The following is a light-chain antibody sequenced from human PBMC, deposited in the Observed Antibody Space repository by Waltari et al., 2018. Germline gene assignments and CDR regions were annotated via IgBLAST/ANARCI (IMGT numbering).Light chain of an antibody. CDR2: EVS. CDR3: SSYTSNSISWV. CDR1: NSDVGDYNY. Sequence: QSALTQPASVSGSPGQSITISCTGTNSDVGDYNYVSWYQQHPGKAPKLMIYEVSDRPSGVSIRFPGSKSGSTASLTISGLQAADEADYYCSSYTSNSISWVFGTGTKVTVL. J-gene: IGLJ1*01. V-gene: IGLV2-14*01.